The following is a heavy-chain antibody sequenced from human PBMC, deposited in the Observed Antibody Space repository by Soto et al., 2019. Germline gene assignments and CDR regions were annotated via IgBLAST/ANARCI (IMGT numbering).Heavy chain of an antibody. J-gene: IGHJ6*02. CDR1: GFTFSGSA. CDR3: ARWIRTRTTGTIYYYYGMDV. D-gene: IGHD4-17*01. V-gene: IGHV3-73*01. CDR2: IRSKANSYAT. Sequence: GGSLRLSCAASGFTFSGSAMHWVRQASGKGLEWVGRIRSKANSYATAYAASVKGRFTISRDDSKNTLYLQMNSLRAEDTAVYYCARWIRTRTTGTIYYYYGMDVWGQGTTVTVSS.